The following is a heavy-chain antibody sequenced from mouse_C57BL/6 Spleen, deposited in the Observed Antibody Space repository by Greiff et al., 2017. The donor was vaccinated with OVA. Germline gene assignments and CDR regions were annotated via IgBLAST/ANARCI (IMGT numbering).Heavy chain of an antibody. CDR1: GYAFSSSW. D-gene: IGHD2-3*01. Sequence: QVQLQQSGPELVKPGASVKISCKASGYAFSSSWMNWVKQRPGKGLEWIGRIYPGDGDTNYNGKFKGKATLTADKSSSTAYMQLSSLTSEDSAVYFCARDGGYYPFFAYWGQGTLVTVSA. CDR3: ARDGGYYPFFAY. V-gene: IGHV1-82*01. CDR2: IYPGDGDT. J-gene: IGHJ3*01.